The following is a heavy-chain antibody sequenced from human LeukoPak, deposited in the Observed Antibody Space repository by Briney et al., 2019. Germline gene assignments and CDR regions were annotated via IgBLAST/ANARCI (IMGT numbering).Heavy chain of an antibody. CDR3: ASVWPHRHFDL. Sequence: SETLSLTCTVSGGSISGLYWTWIRQPAGKGLEWIGRIYTSGTTNYNPSLKSRVTMSVDTSKNQFSLKLTSVTAADPAVYYWASVWPHRHFDLWGRGTLVTGS. CDR1: GGSISGLY. J-gene: IGHJ2*01. CDR2: IYTSGTT. V-gene: IGHV4-4*07.